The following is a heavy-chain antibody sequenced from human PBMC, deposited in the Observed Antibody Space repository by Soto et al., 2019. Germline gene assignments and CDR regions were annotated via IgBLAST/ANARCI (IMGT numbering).Heavy chain of an antibody. Sequence: QVQLVESGGGVVQPGRSLRLSCAASGFTFSSYGMHWVRQAPGKGLEWVAVISYDGSNKYYAHSVKGRFTISRDNSKNPLYLQMNSLRAEDMAVYYCAKEGPFQVTKFLGYFDYWGQGSLVTVFS. CDR1: GFTFSSYG. D-gene: IGHD4-17*01. J-gene: IGHJ4*02. CDR3: AKEGPFQVTKFLGYFDY. CDR2: ISYDGSNK. V-gene: IGHV3-30*18.